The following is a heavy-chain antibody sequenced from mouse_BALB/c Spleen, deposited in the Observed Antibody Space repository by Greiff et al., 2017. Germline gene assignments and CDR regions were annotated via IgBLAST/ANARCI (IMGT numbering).Heavy chain of an antibody. CDR1: GFTFSSYA. Sequence: EVQLVESGGGLVKPGGSLKLSCAASGFTFSSYAMSWVRQTPEKRLEWVATISSGGSYTYYPDSVKGRFTISRDNAKNTLYLQMSSLRSEDTAMYYCARRGDVRREAMDYWGQGTSVTVSS. CDR2: ISSGGSYT. CDR3: ARRGDVRREAMDY. D-gene: IGHD2-14*01. V-gene: IGHV5-9-3*01. J-gene: IGHJ4*01.